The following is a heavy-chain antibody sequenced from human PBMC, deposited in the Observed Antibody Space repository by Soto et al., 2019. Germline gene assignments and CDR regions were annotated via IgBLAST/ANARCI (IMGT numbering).Heavy chain of an antibody. Sequence: QVQLQESGPGLVKPSQTLSLTCTVSGGSSNSHIHFWGWVRRRPGRALEWIGYISASGNTYYNPSLRGRVSLPADTSKNLFSLRLSSVTARDTAGYYCARPWGILSGTAVPARGWFDPWGQGTLVPVSS. D-gene: IGHD1-7*01. CDR1: GGSSNSHIHF. CDR3: ARPWGILSGTAVPARGWFDP. CDR2: ISASGNT. V-gene: IGHV4-31*03. J-gene: IGHJ5*02.